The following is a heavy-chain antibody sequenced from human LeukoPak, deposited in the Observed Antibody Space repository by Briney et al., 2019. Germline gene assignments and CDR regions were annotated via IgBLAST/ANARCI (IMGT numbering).Heavy chain of an antibody. Sequence: PSETLSLTCTVSGGSISTYYWSWIRQPPGKGLEGIGYIYYSGNTNYNPSLKTRVTISIDTSKNQFFLRLRSVTAADTAVYYCARVGEGCFDHWGQGTLATVSS. CDR2: IYYSGNT. CDR3: ARVGEGCFDH. J-gene: IGHJ4*02. V-gene: IGHV4-59*01. CDR1: GGSISTYY.